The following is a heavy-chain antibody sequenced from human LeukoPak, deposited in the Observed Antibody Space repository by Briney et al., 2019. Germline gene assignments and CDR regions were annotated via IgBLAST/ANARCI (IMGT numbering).Heavy chain of an antibody. D-gene: IGHD4/OR15-4a*01. J-gene: IGHJ4*02. V-gene: IGHV4-39*01. Sequence: PSETLSLTCTVSGGSISSSSYYWGWIRQPPGKGLEWIGSIYQSGSTFYNPSLKSRVTISLDTSKSQFSLKLTSVTAADTAMYYCARHGASGPEFDYWGQGTLVTVSS. CDR2: IYQSGST. CDR3: ARHGASGPEFDY. CDR1: GGSISSSSYY.